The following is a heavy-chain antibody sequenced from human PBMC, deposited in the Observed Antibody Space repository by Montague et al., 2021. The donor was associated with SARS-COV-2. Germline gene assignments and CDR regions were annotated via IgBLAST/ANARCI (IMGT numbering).Heavy chain of an antibody. CDR3: VRDHPYGGPRGAYDI. CDR1: GGSVTGYY. D-gene: IGHD4-23*01. J-gene: IGHJ3*02. V-gene: IGHV4-59*02. Sequence: SETLSLTCTVSGGSVTGYYWSWLRRSPGKGLEWTAYIYDGGAANYNPSLGSRVTISTDTSKNQLSLKVNSVTAADTAVYYCVRDHPYGGPRGAYDIWGQGTVVTVSS. CDR2: IYDGGAA.